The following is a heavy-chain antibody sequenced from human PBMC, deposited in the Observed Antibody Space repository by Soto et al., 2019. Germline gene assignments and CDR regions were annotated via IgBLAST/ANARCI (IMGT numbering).Heavy chain of an antibody. CDR1: GGSISSYY. J-gene: IGHJ4*02. Sequence: PSETLSLTCTVSGGSISSYYWSWIRQPPGKGLEWIGYIYYSGSTNYNPSLKSRVTISVDTSKNQFSLKLSSVTAADTAVYYCARGGIAVAAAFDYWGQGTLVTVSS. CDR3: ARGGIAVAAAFDY. CDR2: IYYSGST. D-gene: IGHD6-19*01. V-gene: IGHV4-59*01.